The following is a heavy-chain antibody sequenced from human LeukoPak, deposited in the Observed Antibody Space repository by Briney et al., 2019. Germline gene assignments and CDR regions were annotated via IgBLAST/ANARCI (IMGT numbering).Heavy chain of an antibody. Sequence: PSETLSLTCAVYGGSFSGYYWSWIRQPPGKGLEWIGEINHSGSTNYNPSLKSRVTISVDTSKNQFSLKLSSVTAADTAVYYCARVVPMVWGVTRFDPWGQGTLVTVSS. V-gene: IGHV4-34*01. CDR3: ARVVPMVWGVTRFDP. D-gene: IGHD3-10*01. CDR2: INHSGST. CDR1: GGSFSGYY. J-gene: IGHJ5*02.